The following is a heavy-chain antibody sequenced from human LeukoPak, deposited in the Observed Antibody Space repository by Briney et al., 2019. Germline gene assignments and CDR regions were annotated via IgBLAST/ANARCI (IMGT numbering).Heavy chain of an antibody. J-gene: IGHJ4*02. V-gene: IGHV3-9*01. Sequence: PGRSLRLSWAASGFTFDDYAMHWVRQAPGKGLEWVSTIAWKSGSIAYADSVKGRFTISRDNSKHSLHLQMNSLRAEDTALYYCAKAPEGIVVLTSGYFDYWGQGTLVTVSS. D-gene: IGHD3-22*01. CDR1: GFTFDDYA. CDR3: AKAPEGIVVLTSGYFDY. CDR2: IAWKSGSI.